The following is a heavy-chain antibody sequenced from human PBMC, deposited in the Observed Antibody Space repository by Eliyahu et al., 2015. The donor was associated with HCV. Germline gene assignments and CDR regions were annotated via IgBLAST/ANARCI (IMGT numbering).Heavy chain of an antibody. CDR1: GFTFSSYS. D-gene: IGHD5-12*01. J-gene: IGHJ4*02. V-gene: IGHV3-21*01. CDR2: ISSSSRYI. Sequence: EVQLVESGGGLVKPGGSLRLSCAASGFTFSSYSMNWVRQAPGKGLEWVSSISSSSRYIYYADSMKGRFTISRDNAKNSLYLQMNSLRAEDTAVYYCARGPYSGYDSFDYWGQGTLVTVSS. CDR3: ARGPYSGYDSFDY.